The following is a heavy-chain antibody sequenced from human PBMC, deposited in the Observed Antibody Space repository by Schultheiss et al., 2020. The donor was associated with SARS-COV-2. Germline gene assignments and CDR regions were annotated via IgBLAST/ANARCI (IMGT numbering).Heavy chain of an antibody. Sequence: SLKISCAASGFTFDDYAMHWVRQAPGKGLEWVSGISWNSGSIGYADSVKGRFTISRDNAKNSLYLQMNSLRAEDTAVYYCARVVSGMDVWGQGTTVTVSS. CDR1: GFTFDDYA. CDR3: ARVVSGMDV. J-gene: IGHJ6*02. V-gene: IGHV3-9*01. D-gene: IGHD1-26*01. CDR2: ISWNSGSI.